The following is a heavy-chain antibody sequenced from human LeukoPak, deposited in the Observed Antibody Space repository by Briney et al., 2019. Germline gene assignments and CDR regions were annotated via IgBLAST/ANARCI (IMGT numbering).Heavy chain of an antibody. CDR3: AREALDDYYDSSSFDY. D-gene: IGHD3-22*01. V-gene: IGHV3-11*04. Sequence: GGSLRLSCVASGFTFSDYYMTWMRQAPGKGLEWVSYISSSSSTIYYADSVKGRFTISRDNAKNSLYLQMNSLRDEDTAVYYCAREALDDYYDSSSFDYWGQGTLVTVSS. CDR1: GFTFSDYY. J-gene: IGHJ4*02. CDR2: ISSSSSTI.